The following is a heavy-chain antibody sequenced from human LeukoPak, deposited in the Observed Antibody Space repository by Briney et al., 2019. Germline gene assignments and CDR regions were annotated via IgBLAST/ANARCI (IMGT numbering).Heavy chain of an antibody. CDR3: ARLHVTDPPSWHFDY. CDR1: GYIFTSYW. V-gene: IGHV5-51*01. CDR2: IYPNDSNT. D-gene: IGHD1-20*01. Sequence: HGESLKISCKVSGYIFTSYWIGWVRQMPGRGLEWMGIIYPNDSNTRYSPSFQGQVTISADKSISTASLQWSSLKASDTAMYYCARLHVTDPPSWHFDYWGLGTLVTVSS. J-gene: IGHJ4*02.